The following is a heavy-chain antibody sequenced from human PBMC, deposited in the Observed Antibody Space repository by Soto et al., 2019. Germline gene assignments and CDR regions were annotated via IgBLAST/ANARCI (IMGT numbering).Heavy chain of an antibody. CDR2: ISWNSGSI. V-gene: IGHV3-9*01. CDR1: GFTCDDYA. D-gene: IGHD3-3*01. Sequence: EVQLGESGGGLVQPGRSLRLSCAASGFTCDDYAMHWVRQAPGKGLEWVSGISWNSGSIGYADSVTGRYTISRDNAKNALYLRLNSLRAEETALYYCAKGGGRWSDSARYFDLWGRGTLVTVSS. J-gene: IGHJ2*01. CDR3: AKGGGRWSDSARYFDL.